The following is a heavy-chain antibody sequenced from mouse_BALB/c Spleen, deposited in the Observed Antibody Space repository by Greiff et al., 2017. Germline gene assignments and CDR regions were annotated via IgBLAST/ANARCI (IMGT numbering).Heavy chain of an antibody. Sequence: ESGPGLVKPSQSLSLTCSVTGYSITSGYYWNWIRQFPGNKLEWMGYISYDGSNNYNPSLKNRISITRDTSTNQFFLKLNSVTTEDTATYYCAREGYGSSYEAYWGQGTLVTVSA. CDR1: GYSITSGYY. D-gene: IGHD1-1*01. V-gene: IGHV3-6*02. J-gene: IGHJ3*01. CDR3: AREGYGSSYEAY. CDR2: ISYDGSN.